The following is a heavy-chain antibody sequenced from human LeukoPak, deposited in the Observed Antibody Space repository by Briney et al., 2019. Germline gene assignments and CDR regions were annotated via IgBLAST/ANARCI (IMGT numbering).Heavy chain of an antibody. CDR3: AKDRYYYDSSGLGETDY. CDR2: ISYDGSNK. J-gene: IGHJ4*02. CDR1: GFTFSSYR. D-gene: IGHD3-22*01. V-gene: IGHV3-30*18. Sequence: GGSLRLSCAASGFTFSSYRMNWVRQAPGKGLEWVAVISYDGSNKYYADSVKGRFTISRDNSKNTLYLQMNSLRAEDTAVYYCAKDRYYYDSSGLGETDYWGQGTLVTVSS.